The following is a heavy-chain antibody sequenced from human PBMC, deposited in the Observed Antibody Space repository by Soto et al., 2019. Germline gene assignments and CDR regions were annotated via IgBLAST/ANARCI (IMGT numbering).Heavy chain of an antibody. V-gene: IGHV4-4*02. CDR3: ATYYDSSGYRFDY. Sequence: QVQLQESGPGLVKPSGTLSLTCAVSGVSISSSNWWSWFRQSPGKGLEWIGEIYHSGSTNYNPSLKSRVTISVDKSKNQFSVMLSSVTDADTAVCYCATYYDSSGYRFDYWGQGTLVTVSS. CDR1: GVSISSSNW. J-gene: IGHJ4*02. CDR2: IYHSGST. D-gene: IGHD3-22*01.